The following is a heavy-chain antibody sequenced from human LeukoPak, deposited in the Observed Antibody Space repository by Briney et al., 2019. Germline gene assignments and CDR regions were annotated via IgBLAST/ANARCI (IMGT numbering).Heavy chain of an antibody. D-gene: IGHD6-25*01. J-gene: IGHJ4*02. CDR2: ISGSGGST. CDR3: AKANSGSASRGYFDY. Sequence: GGSLRLSCAASGFTFSSYAMSWVRQAPGKWLEWVSAISGSGGSTYYADSVKGRFTISRDNSKNTLCLQMNSLRAEDTAVYYCAKANSGSASRGYFDYWGQGTLVTVSS. CDR1: GFTFSSYA. V-gene: IGHV3-23*01.